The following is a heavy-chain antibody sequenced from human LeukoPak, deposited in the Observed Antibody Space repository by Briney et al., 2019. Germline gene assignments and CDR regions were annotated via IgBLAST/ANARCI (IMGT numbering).Heavy chain of an antibody. D-gene: IGHD3-22*01. J-gene: IGHJ4*02. CDR3: ATVRSGDSSGYYPLN. CDR2: ISGSGGST. CDR1: GFSFSSYA. Sequence: GGSLRLSCAGSGFSFSSYAMSWVRQAPGKGLEWVSAISGSGGSTYYADSVKGRFTISRDNSKNTLYLQMNSLRAEDTAVFYCATVRSGDSSGYYPLNWGQGTLVTVSS. V-gene: IGHV3-23*01.